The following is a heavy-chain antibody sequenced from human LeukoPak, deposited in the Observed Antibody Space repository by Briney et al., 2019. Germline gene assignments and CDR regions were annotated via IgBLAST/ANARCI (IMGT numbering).Heavy chain of an antibody. Sequence: GGSLRLSCAASGFTFSSYGMHWVRQAPGKGLEWVAFIRYDGSNKYYADSVKGRFTISRDNSKNTLYLQMNSLRAEDTAVYYCAKDLYKVPRSYYFDYWGQGTLVTVSS. J-gene: IGHJ4*02. V-gene: IGHV3-30*02. CDR3: AKDLYKVPRSYYFDY. CDR2: IRYDGSNK. CDR1: GFTFSSYG. D-gene: IGHD1-14*01.